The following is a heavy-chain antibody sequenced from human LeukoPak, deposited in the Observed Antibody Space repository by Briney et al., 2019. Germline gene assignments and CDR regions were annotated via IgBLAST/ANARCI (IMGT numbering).Heavy chain of an antibody. CDR3: AIIRINSGSYYDLLDY. Sequence: GGSLRLSCAASGFSFSTYAMHWVRQAPGKGLEWVAVISYDGSYKYYADSVKGRFTISRDNSKNSLYLQMNSLRAEDTAVYYCAIIRINSGSYYDLLDYWGQGTLVTVSS. CDR1: GFSFSTYA. J-gene: IGHJ4*02. CDR2: ISYDGSYK. V-gene: IGHV3-30*04. D-gene: IGHD1-26*01.